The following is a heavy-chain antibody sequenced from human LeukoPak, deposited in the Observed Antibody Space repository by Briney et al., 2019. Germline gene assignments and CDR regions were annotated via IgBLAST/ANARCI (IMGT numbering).Heavy chain of an antibody. J-gene: IGHJ3*02. V-gene: IGHV4-38-2*02. CDR1: GYSISSGYY. Sequence: SETLSLTCTVSGYSISSGYYWGWIRQPPGKGLEWIGSIYHSGSTYYNPSLKSRITISVDTSKNQFSLKLSSVTAADTAVYYCAKVGAHDAFDIWGQGTMVTVSS. CDR3: AKVGAHDAFDI. CDR2: IYHSGST. D-gene: IGHD1-26*01.